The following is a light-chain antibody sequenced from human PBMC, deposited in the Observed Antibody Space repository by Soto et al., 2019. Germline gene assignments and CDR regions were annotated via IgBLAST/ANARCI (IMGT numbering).Light chain of an antibody. J-gene: IGKJ5*01. CDR2: AAS. Sequence: DIQMPQSPSSVSASVGARVTITCRASQGISTWLAWYQQIPGKAPKLLIYAASTLQSGVPSRFSGSGSGTDFTLTISSLQPEDFATYYCQEASRIPITFGQGTRLEIK. CDR3: QEASRIPIT. V-gene: IGKV1-12*01. CDR1: QGISTW.